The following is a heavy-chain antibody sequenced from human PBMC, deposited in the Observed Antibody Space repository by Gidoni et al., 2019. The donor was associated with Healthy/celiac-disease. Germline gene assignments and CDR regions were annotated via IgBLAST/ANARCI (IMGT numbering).Heavy chain of an antibody. D-gene: IGHD6-13*01. CDR2: IYTSGST. J-gene: IGHJ4*02. Sequence: QVQLQESGPGLVKPSQTLSLTCTVSGGSISSGSYYWSWIRQPAGKGLEWIGRIYTSGSTNYNPSLKSRVTISVDTSKNQFSLKRSSVTAADTAVYYCASSYSSSWFFDYWGQGTLVTVSS. CDR3: ASSYSSSWFFDY. V-gene: IGHV4-61*02. CDR1: GGSISSGSYY.